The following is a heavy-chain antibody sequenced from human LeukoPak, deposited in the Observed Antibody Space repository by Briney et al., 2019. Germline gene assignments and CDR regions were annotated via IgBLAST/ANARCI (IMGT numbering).Heavy chain of an antibody. J-gene: IGHJ4*02. V-gene: IGHV4-38-2*01. D-gene: IGHD2-2*01. Sequence: PSETLSLTCAVPGYSISSGYYWGWIRQPPGKGLEWIGSIYHSGSTYYNPSLKSRVTISVDTSKNQFSLKLSSVTAADTAVYYCARWIVVVPAASIDYWGQGTLVTVSS. CDR3: ARWIVVVPAASIDY. CDR2: IYHSGST. CDR1: GYSISSGYY.